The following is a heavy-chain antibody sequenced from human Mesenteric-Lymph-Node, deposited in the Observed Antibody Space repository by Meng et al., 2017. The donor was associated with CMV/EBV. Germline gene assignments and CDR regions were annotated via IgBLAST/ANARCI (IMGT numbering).Heavy chain of an antibody. CDR1: GYSISSGYY. V-gene: IGHV4-38-2*02. Sequence: SETLSLTCTVSGYSISSGYYWGWIRQPPGKGLEWIGSIYHSGSTYYNPSLKSRVTISVDTSKNQFSLKLSSVTAADTAVYYCARGRRGYSYGHRYYYYGMDVWGQGTTVTVSS. D-gene: IGHD5-18*01. J-gene: IGHJ6*02. CDR2: IYHSGST. CDR3: ARGRRGYSYGHRYYYYGMDV.